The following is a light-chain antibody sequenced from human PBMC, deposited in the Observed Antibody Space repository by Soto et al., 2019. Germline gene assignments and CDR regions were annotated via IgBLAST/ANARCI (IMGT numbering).Light chain of an antibody. CDR1: SRDVGGYNY. Sequence: QSVLTQPASVSGSPGQSITISCTGTSRDVGGYNYVSWYQQHPGKAPKLMIYDVSIRPSGVSNRFSGSKSGNTASLTISGLQAEDEADYYCSSYTSSSTLVFGTGTRSPS. CDR2: DVS. CDR3: SSYTSSSTLV. J-gene: IGLJ1*01. V-gene: IGLV2-14*01.